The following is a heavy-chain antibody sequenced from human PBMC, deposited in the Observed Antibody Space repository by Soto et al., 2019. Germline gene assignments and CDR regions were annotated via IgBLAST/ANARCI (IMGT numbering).Heavy chain of an antibody. CDR3: ARAWYSNYYGPTAAWFDP. V-gene: IGHV4-59*01. CDR1: GGSISSYY. CDR2: IYYSGST. Sequence: QVQLQESGPGLVKPSETLSLTCTVSGGSISSYYWSWIRQPPGKGLEWIGYIYYSGSTNYNPSLKSRVTISVDTSKNQFSLKLSSVTAADTAVYYCARAWYSNYYGPTAAWFDPWGQGTLVTVSS. D-gene: IGHD4-4*01. J-gene: IGHJ5*02.